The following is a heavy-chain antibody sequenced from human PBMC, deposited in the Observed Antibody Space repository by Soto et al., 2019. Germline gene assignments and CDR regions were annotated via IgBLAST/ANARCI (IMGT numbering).Heavy chain of an antibody. CDR3: ARDLVTMVRGVTYYYYYYGVDV. Sequence: PGGSLRLSCAASGFTFSSYSMNWVRQAPGKGLEWVSYISSSSSTIYYADSVKGRFTISRDNAKNSLYLQMNSLRDEDTAVYYCARDLVTMVRGVTYYYYYYGVDVWGQGTTVTSP. V-gene: IGHV3-48*02. CDR2: ISSSSSTI. CDR1: GFTFSSYS. D-gene: IGHD3-10*01. J-gene: IGHJ6*02.